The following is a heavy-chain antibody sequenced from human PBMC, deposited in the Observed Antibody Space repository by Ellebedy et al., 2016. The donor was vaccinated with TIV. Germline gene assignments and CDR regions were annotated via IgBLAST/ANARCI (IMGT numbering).Heavy chain of an antibody. D-gene: IGHD3-10*01. CDR1: GFTFSSYA. Sequence: GESLKISCAASGFTFSSYAMHWVRQAPGKGLEWVAVISYDGSNKYYADSVKGRFTISRDNAKNSLYLQMNSLRAEDTAVYYCARASGTPRGPQDYWGQGTLVTVSS. CDR2: ISYDGSNK. J-gene: IGHJ4*02. CDR3: ARASGTPRGPQDY. V-gene: IGHV3-30-3*01.